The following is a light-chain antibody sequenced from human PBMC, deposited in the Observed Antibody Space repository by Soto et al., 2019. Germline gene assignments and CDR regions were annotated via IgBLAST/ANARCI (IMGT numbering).Light chain of an antibody. V-gene: IGLV1-51*01. CDR2: DDN. CDR1: ISNIGGNS. CDR3: GSWDSSLSAYV. J-gene: IGLJ1*01. Sequence: QPVLTQPPSLSAAPGQKVTTSCSGSISNIGGNSVSWYQQLPVTAPKLLIYDDNKRPSGIPDRFSGSKSGTSATLGITGFQTGDEADYYCGSWDSSLSAYVFGTGTKVTVL.